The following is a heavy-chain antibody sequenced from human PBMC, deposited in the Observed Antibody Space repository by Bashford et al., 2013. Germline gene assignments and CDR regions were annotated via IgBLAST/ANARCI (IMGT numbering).Heavy chain of an antibody. CDR1: GYTFTSYD. V-gene: IGHV1-8*03. J-gene: IGHJ3*02. Sequence: VASVKVSCKASGYTFTSYDINWVRQATGQGLEWMGWMNPNSGNTGYAQKFQGRVTITRNTSISTAYMELSSLRSEDTGVYYCVKGPTRDGGIWGQGTMVTVSS. CDR2: MNPNSGNT. CDR3: VKGPTRDGGI. D-gene: IGHD3-3*01.